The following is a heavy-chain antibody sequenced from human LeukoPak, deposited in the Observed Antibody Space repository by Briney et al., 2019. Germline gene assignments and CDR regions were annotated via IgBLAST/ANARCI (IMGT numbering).Heavy chain of an antibody. CDR1: GGSISSGGYY. V-gene: IGHV4-61*08. Sequence: SETLSLTCTVSGGSISSGGYYWSWIRQHPGKGLEWIGYIYYSGSTTYNPSLKSRVTISVDTSKNHFSLKLISVTAADTAVYFCARREDFWYFDLWGRGTLVTVSS. CDR3: ARREDFWYFDL. J-gene: IGHJ2*01. CDR2: IYYSGST.